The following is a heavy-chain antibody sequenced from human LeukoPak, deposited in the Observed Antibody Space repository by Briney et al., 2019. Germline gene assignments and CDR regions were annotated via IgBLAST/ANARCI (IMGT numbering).Heavy chain of an antibody. Sequence: VKASCKASGYTFINNWMHWVLQPPGQGLEWIGLINPTGTGTLYAQKFQGRVTMTRDMSTSTDYMELSSLRSEDTAVYYCARDNSVGDIAWWFDPWGQGTLVTVSS. J-gene: IGHJ5*02. CDR3: ARDNSVGDIAWWFDP. D-gene: IGHD3-10*01. CDR2: INPTGTGT. CDR1: GYTFINNW. V-gene: IGHV1-46*01.